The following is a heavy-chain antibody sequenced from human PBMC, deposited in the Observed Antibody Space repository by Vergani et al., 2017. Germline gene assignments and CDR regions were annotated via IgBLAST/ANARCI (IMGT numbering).Heavy chain of an antibody. CDR2: IWYDGSNK. D-gene: IGHD2-2*01. CDR3: AKGKYWGYCSSTSCYLFDY. J-gene: IGHJ4*02. Sequence: QVQLVESGGGVVQPGRSLRLSCAASGFTFSSYGMHWVRQAPGKGLEWVAVIWYDGSNKYYADSVKGRFTISRDNSKNTLYLQMNSLRAEDTAVYYCAKGKYWGYCSSTSCYLFDYWGQGTLVTVSS. V-gene: IGHV3-33*06. CDR1: GFTFSSYG.